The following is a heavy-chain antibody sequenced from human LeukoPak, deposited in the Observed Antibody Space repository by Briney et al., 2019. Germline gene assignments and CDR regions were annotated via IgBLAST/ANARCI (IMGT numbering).Heavy chain of an antibody. CDR2: IYHSGST. Sequence: PSETLSLTCTVSGYSISSGYYWGWIRQPPGKGLEWIGSIYHSGSTYYNPSLKSRVTISVDTSKNQFSLKLSSVTAADTAVYYCARLRQEYCSSTSCSPVDYWGQGTLVTVSS. D-gene: IGHD2-2*01. CDR1: GYSISSGYY. J-gene: IGHJ4*02. V-gene: IGHV4-38-2*02. CDR3: ARLRQEYCSSTSCSPVDY.